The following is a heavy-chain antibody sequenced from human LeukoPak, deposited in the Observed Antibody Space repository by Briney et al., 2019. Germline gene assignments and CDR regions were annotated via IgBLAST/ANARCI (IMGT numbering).Heavy chain of an antibody. D-gene: IGHD6-13*01. J-gene: IGHJ4*02. CDR1: GFTVGSNY. Sequence: PGESLRLSCVASGFTVGSNYMSWVRQAPGKGLEWVSVIYSGGTTFYADSVKGRFTISRDNSKNTLYLRMNSLRAEDTAVYYCARSSTIGAAGLFDHWGQGTLVTVSS. CDR2: IYSGGTT. CDR3: ARSSTIGAAGLFDH. V-gene: IGHV3-53*01.